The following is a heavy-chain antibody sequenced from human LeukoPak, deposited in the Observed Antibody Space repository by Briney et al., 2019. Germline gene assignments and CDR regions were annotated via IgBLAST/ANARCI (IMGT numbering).Heavy chain of an antibody. J-gene: IGHJ4*02. CDR1: GFTFSSYG. D-gene: IGHD2-2*01. CDR3: AKDVRDCSSTSCYGPGYYFDY. Sequence: PGGTLRLSCAASGFTFSSYGMSWVRQAPGKGLEWVSAISGSGGSTYYADSVKGRFTISRDNSKNTLYLQMNSLRAEDTAVYYCAKDVRDCSSTSCYGPGYYFDYWGQGTLVTVSS. V-gene: IGHV3-23*01. CDR2: ISGSGGST.